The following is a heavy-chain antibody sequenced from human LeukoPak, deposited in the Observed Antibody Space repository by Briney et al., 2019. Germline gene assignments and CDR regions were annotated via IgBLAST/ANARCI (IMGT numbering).Heavy chain of an antibody. D-gene: IGHD3-10*02. CDR1: GFTFSTYT. Sequence: PGGSLRLSCAASGFTFSTYTMNWVRQAPGKGLEWVSSISGGSNYIYYADSVKGRFTISRANAKNSLYLQMNSLRAEDTAVYYCAELGITMIGGVWGKGTTVTISS. CDR2: ISGGSNYI. V-gene: IGHV3-21*01. CDR3: AELGITMIGGV. J-gene: IGHJ6*04.